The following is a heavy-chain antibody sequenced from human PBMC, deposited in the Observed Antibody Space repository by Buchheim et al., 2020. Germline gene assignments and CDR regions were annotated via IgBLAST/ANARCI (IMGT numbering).Heavy chain of an antibody. CDR3: MSRGGYYDRSGPAYYYSGMDV. D-gene: IGHD3-22*01. J-gene: IGHJ6*02. Sequence: QEQVVQSGAEVKEPGSSVKVSCRASGGTFSSSDISWVRQAPGQGLEWMGGIIPILGTPNYAQSFQGRVTITADESATTAYMELSSLRSDDTAVYYCMSRGGYYDRSGPAYYYSGMDVWGQGTT. V-gene: IGHV1-69*01. CDR1: GGTFSSSD. CDR2: IIPILGTP.